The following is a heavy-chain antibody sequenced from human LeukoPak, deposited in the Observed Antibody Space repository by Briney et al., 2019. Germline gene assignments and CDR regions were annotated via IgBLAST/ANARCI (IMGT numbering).Heavy chain of an antibody. CDR3: AKDVRITTIVVVITSFDY. CDR1: GFTFSNYA. D-gene: IGHD3-22*01. V-gene: IGHV3-23*01. J-gene: IGHJ4*02. CDR2: IHYSGGNT. Sequence: GGSLRLSCAASGFTFSNYAMSWVRQAPGKGLEWVSSIHYSGGNTYYADSVKGRFIISRDNSKNTLYLQMNSLRAEDTAVYYCAKDVRITTIVVVITSFDYWGQGTLVTVSS.